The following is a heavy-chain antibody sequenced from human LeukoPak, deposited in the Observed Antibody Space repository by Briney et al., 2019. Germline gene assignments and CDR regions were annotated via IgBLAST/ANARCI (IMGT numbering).Heavy chain of an antibody. CDR2: IYYSGST. D-gene: IGHD3-3*01. J-gene: IGHJ4*02. Sequence: SETLSLTCTVSGGSISSSSYYWGWIRQPPGKGLEWIGSIYYSGSTYYNPSLKSRVTISVDTSKNQFSLKLSSVTAADTALYYCARRNGAVTIVDYWGQGTLVTVSS. CDR1: GGSISSSSYY. CDR3: ARRNGAVTIVDY. V-gene: IGHV4-39*01.